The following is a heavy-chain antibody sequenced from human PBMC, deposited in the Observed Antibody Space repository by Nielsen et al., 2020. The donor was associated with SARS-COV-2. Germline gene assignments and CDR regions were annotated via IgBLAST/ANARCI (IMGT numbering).Heavy chain of an antibody. CDR2: ISSSSSYI. D-gene: IGHD3-22*01. J-gene: IGHJ4*02. V-gene: IGHV3-21*01. CDR1: GFTFSSYS. Sequence: GSLKISCAASGFTFSSYSMNWVRQAPGKGLEWVSSISSSSSYIYYADSVKGRFTISRDNAKNSLYLQMNSLRAEDTAVYYCARMGPDYYDSRGRPDYWGQGTLVTVSS. CDR3: ARMGPDYYDSRGRPDY.